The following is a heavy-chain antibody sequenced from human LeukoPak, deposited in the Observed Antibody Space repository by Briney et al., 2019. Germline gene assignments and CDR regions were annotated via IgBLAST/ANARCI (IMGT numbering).Heavy chain of an antibody. J-gene: IGHJ6*03. CDR1: GGSLSSSSYY. V-gene: IGHV4-39*01. D-gene: IGHD2/OR15-2a*01. CDR2: ISYTGTT. Sequence: PSETLSLTCTLSGGSLSSSSYYWGWIRQPPGKGLEWIASISYTGTTYYNPSLKSRATMSVDTSKNQFSLNLRSVTAADTAVYYCARPLYFYYYIDVWGKGTTVTVSS. CDR3: ARPLYFYYYIDV.